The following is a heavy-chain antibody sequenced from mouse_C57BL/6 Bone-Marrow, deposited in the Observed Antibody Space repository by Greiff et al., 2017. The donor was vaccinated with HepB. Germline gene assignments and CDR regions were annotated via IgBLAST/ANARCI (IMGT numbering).Heavy chain of an antibody. J-gene: IGHJ4*01. D-gene: IGHD1-1*01. CDR1: GYAFTNYL. CDR2: INPGSGGT. V-gene: IGHV1-54*01. Sequence: QVQLKQSGAELVRPGTSVKVSCKASGYAFTNYLIEWVKQRPGQGLEWIGVINPGSGGTNYNQKFKGKATLTVDTSSSTAYMQLSSLTSEDSAVYYCARGLGTLLRWGYAMDYWGQGTSVTVSS. CDR3: ARGLGTLLRWGYAMDY.